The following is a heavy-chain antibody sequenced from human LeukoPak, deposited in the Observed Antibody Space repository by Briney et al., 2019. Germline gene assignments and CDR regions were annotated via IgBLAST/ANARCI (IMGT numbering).Heavy chain of an antibody. CDR2: IYYSGST. V-gene: IGHV4-39*07. D-gene: IGHD3-3*01. CDR3: ARAGYYGFWSGYYRPSPKYYYYYYMDV. J-gene: IGHJ6*03. CDR1: SSYG. Sequence: SSYGMSWIRQPPGKGLEWIGSIYYSGSTYYNPSLKSRVTISVDTSKNQFSLKLSSVTAADTAVYYCARAGYYGFWSGYYRPSPKYYYYYYMDVWGKGTTVTVSS.